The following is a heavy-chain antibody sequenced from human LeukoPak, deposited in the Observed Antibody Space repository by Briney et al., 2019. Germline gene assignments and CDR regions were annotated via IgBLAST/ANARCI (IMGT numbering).Heavy chain of an antibody. CDR2: ISSSSSYI. V-gene: IGHV3-21*01. D-gene: IGHD6-19*01. CDR1: GFTFSSYS. J-gene: IGHJ3*02. Sequence: GGSLRLSCAASGFTFSSYSMNWVRRAPGKGLEWVSSISSSSSYIYYADSVKGRFTISRDNAKNSLYLQMNSLRAEDTAVYYCARVYSSGWNDAFDIWGQGTMVTVSS. CDR3: ARVYSSGWNDAFDI.